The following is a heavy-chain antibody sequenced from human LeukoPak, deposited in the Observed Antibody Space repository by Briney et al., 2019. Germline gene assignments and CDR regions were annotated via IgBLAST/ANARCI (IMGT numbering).Heavy chain of an antibody. D-gene: IGHD3-22*01. Sequence: GGSLRLSCTTSGFPFSSFGMSWVRQAPGEGLEWVSGISAGGGSTPYADSVKGRFLISRDNSGSTLYMQMNNLRADDTAVYFCARKAHSGFHDSWGQGTLVTVSS. CDR3: ARKAHSGFHDS. J-gene: IGHJ4*02. CDR2: ISAGGGST. V-gene: IGHV3-23*01. CDR1: GFPFSSFG.